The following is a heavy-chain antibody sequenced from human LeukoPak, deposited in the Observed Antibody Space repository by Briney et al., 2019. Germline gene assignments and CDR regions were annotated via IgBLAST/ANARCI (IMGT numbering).Heavy chain of an antibody. V-gene: IGHV2-5*02. CDR2: IYWDDDK. Sequence: EPGPTLVKPTQTLTLTCTFSGFSLTTSGVAVGWIRQPPGKALEWLTLIYWDDDKRHSPSLKSRLTVTKDTSKNQVVLTVTNMDPVDTATYYCAYKAPTGWYQAWGQGTLVTVSS. D-gene: IGHD6-19*01. CDR3: AYKAPTGWYQA. J-gene: IGHJ4*02. CDR1: GFSLTTSGVA.